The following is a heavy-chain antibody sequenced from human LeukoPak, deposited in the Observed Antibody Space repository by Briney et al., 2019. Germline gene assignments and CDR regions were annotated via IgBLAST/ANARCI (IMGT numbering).Heavy chain of an antibody. V-gene: IGHV3-23*01. D-gene: IGHD1-1*01. CDR3: AKERIQLWPTYFDY. Sequence: GGSPRLSCAASGFTFSNYAMSWVRQAPGKGLEWVSAISDSGGSTYYTDSVKGRFTISRDNSKNTLYLQMNNLRAEDTALYYCAKERIQLWPTYFDYWGQGTLVTVSS. CDR2: ISDSGGST. CDR1: GFTFSNYA. J-gene: IGHJ4*02.